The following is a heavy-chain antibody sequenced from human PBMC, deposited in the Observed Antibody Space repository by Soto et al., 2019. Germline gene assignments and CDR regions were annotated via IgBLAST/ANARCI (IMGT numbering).Heavy chain of an antibody. CDR1: GGTFSSYA. J-gene: IGHJ6*02. D-gene: IGHD1-26*01. CDR2: IIPILGIA. V-gene: IGHV1-69*04. Sequence: ASVKVSCKASGGTFSSYAISWVRQAPGQGLEWMGRIIPILGIANYAQKFQGRVTITADKSTSTAYMELSSLRSEDTAVYYCARSGGAPYSGSYYYYYGMDVWGQGTTVTVSS. CDR3: ARSGGAPYSGSYYYYYGMDV.